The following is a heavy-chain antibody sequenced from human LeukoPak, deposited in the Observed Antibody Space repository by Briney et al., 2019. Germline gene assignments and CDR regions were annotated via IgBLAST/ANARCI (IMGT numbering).Heavy chain of an antibody. Sequence: GRSLRLSCVASGFTFSSYDIHWVRQAPGKGLEWVAVISYDGSNKYYADSVKGRFTISRDNSKNTLYLQMNSLRAEDTAVYYCAKEEYYYDSSGYYYFDYWGQGTLVTVSS. J-gene: IGHJ4*02. V-gene: IGHV3-30*18. CDR3: AKEEYYYDSSGYYYFDY. D-gene: IGHD3-22*01. CDR1: GFTFSSYD. CDR2: ISYDGSNK.